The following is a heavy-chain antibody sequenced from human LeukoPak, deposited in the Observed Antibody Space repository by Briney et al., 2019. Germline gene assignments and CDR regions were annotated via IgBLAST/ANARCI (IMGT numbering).Heavy chain of an antibody. J-gene: IGHJ6*03. CDR1: GYTFTSYG. D-gene: IGHD2-2*01. V-gene: IGHV1-18*01. CDR3: ARMGVGCSSTSCYGALGNYYYYYMDV. CDR2: ISAYNGNT. Sequence: ASVKVSCKASGYTFTSYGISWVRQAPGQGLEWMGWISAYNGNTNYAQKLQGRVTMTTDTSTSTAYMELRSLRSDDTAVYYCARMGVGCSSTSCYGALGNYYYYYMDVWGKRTTVTVSS.